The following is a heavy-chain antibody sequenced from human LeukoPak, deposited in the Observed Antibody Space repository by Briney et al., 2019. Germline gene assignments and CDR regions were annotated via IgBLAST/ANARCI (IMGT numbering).Heavy chain of an antibody. CDR2: IKQDASEK. V-gene: IGHV3-7*04. Sequence: GGSLRLSCAASGFTFSYYWMGWVRQAPGKGLEWVANIKQDASEKYYVYSVKGRFTISRDNAKNSLYLQMNSLRAEDTAVYYCARDPPHYYDTSGYLRGFDYWGQGTLVTVSS. J-gene: IGHJ4*02. CDR1: GFTFSYYW. D-gene: IGHD3-22*01. CDR3: ARDPPHYYDTSGYLRGFDY.